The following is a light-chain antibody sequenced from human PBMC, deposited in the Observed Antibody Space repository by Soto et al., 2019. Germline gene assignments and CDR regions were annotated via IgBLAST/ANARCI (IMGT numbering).Light chain of an antibody. CDR1: SSDVGDYNY. J-gene: IGLJ2*01. Sequence: QSVLTQPASVSGSPGQSITISRTGTSSDVGDYNYVSWYQQHPGKAPKLMIYDVNNRPSGVSNRFSGSKSGNTASLTISGLQAEDEADYYCSSYTSSSTLGVVFGGGTKVTVL. CDR3: SSYTSSSTLGVV. V-gene: IGLV2-14*01. CDR2: DVN.